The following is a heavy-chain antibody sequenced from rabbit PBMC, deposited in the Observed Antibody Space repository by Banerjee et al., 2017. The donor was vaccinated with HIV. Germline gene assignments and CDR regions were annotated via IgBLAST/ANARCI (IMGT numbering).Heavy chain of an antibody. CDR3: ARGNSNGYTGYFNL. CDR1: GFDFSSYG. J-gene: IGHJ4*01. D-gene: IGHD6-1*01. CDR2: ITYGGST. Sequence: EQLQESGGGLFQPEGSLTLTCKASGFDFSSYGVSWVRQAPGKGLEWIGYITYGGSTFYASWAKGRFTISRTSTTVDLKMTSLTAADTATYFCARGNSNGYTGYFNLWGPGTLVTVS. V-gene: IGHV1S21*01.